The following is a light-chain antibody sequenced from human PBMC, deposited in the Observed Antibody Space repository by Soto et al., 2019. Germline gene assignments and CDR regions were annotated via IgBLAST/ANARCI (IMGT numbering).Light chain of an antibody. V-gene: IGLV2-11*01. CDR3: CSYAGTFYV. J-gene: IGLJ1*01. CDR1: SSDFGGYNY. CDR2: DVS. Sequence: QSVLTQPRSVSGSPGQSVTISCTGTSSDFGGYNYVSWYQHHPGKAPQLMIYDVSERPSGVPDRFSGSKSGNTASLTISGLQAEDEADYYCCSYAGTFYVFGTGTKLTVL.